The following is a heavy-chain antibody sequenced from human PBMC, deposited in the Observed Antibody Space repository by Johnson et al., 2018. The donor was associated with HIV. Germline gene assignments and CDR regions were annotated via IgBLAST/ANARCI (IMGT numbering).Heavy chain of an antibody. CDR2: IKTKTDGGTT. J-gene: IGHJ3*02. CDR1: GLTFKNAW. V-gene: IGHV3-15*01. Sequence: VQLVESGGGLVKPGGSLRLSCTASGLTFKNAWMSWVRQAPGKGLEWVGRIKTKTDGGTTDYAAPVKGRFTISRDDSKNTMYLQMNSLKTEDTAVYYCTTDYHVVFGGFDIWGQGTMVAVS. D-gene: IGHD4-23*01. CDR3: TTDYHVVFGGFDI.